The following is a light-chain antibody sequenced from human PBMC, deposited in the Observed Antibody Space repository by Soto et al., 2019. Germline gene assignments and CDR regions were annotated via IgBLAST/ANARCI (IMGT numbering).Light chain of an antibody. CDR3: QQRSNCPIT. V-gene: IGKV3-11*01. Sequence: ETVMTHSPGTLSVSLWEIATLSCRASQSVSIHLAWYQQKPGQAPRLLIYDASNRATGIPARFSGSGSGTDFTPTISSLEPEDFAVYYCQQRSNCPITFGHGTRLEIK. CDR2: DAS. J-gene: IGKJ5*01. CDR1: QSVSIH.